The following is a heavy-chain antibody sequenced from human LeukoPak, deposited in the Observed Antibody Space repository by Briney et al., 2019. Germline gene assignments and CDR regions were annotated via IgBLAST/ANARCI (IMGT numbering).Heavy chain of an antibody. Sequence: GGSLRLSCAASGFTFSSYSMNWVRQAPGKGLEWVSSISSSSSYIYYADSVKGRFTISRDNAKNSLYLQMNSLRAEDTAVYYCARGSRRYGSGNRRDDAFDIWGQGTMVTVSS. D-gene: IGHD3-10*01. V-gene: IGHV3-21*01. CDR2: ISSSSSYI. CDR3: ARGSRRYGSGNRRDDAFDI. CDR1: GFTFSSYS. J-gene: IGHJ3*02.